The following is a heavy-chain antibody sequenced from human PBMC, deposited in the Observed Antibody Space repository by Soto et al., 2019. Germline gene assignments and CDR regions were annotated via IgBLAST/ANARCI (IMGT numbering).Heavy chain of an antibody. J-gene: IGHJ1*01. CDR1: GFTFRSYV. D-gene: IGHD3-16*01. Sequence: QVQLVESGGGVVQPGTSLRVSCVGSGFTFRSYVIHWVRQAPGKGLEWVALTSYDGSDKYYGDSVRGRFTISRDNSRNTVELQMDSLRLEDTALYYGARWGTTGGLDVWGQGTLVSVSS. CDR3: ARWGTTGGLDV. V-gene: IGHV3-30*19. CDR2: TSYDGSDK.